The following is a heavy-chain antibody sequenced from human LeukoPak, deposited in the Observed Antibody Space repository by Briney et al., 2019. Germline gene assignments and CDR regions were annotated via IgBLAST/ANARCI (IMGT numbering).Heavy chain of an antibody. D-gene: IGHD3-10*01. Sequence: PSETLSLTCTVSGGSISNYYWSWIRQPPGKGLEWIGCIYYRGTTNYNPSLKSRVTISVDTSKNQFSLRLSSVTAADTAVYYCARGPGGSGTRPPYTFYYGMDVWGQGTTVTVSS. CDR3: ARGPGGSGTRPPYTFYYGMDV. J-gene: IGHJ6*02. CDR2: IYYRGTT. V-gene: IGHV4-59*08. CDR1: GGSISNYY.